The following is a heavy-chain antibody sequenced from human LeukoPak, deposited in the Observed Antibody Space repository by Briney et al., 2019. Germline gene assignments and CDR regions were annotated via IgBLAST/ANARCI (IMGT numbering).Heavy chain of an antibody. CDR2: INPNSGDT. Sequence: ASVKVSCKASAYTFTGYYMHWVRQAPGQGLEWMGWINPNSGDTNYAQKFQGRVTMTRDTSISTAYMELSRLRSDDTAVFYCASCSGGSCYPDAFDIWGQGTMVTVSS. J-gene: IGHJ3*02. D-gene: IGHD2-15*01. CDR3: ASCSGGSCYPDAFDI. CDR1: AYTFTGYY. V-gene: IGHV1-2*02.